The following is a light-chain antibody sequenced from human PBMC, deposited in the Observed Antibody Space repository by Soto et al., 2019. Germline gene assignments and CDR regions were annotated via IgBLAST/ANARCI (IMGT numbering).Light chain of an antibody. CDR1: QSPLHRNGNIY. Sequence: DIVMTQSPLSLSVTPGEPASISCRSSQSPLHRNGNIYLDWYLQKPGQSPQLLIYSVSNRASGVPERFSGSGSGTDFTLKISRVEAEDAGIYYCMNAVQTLTFGGGTKVEI. CDR3: MNAVQTLT. V-gene: IGKV2-28*01. J-gene: IGKJ4*01. CDR2: SVS.